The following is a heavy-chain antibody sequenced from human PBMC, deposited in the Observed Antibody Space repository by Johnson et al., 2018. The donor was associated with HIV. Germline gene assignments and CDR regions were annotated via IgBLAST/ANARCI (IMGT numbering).Heavy chain of an antibody. J-gene: IGHJ3*01. V-gene: IGHV3-9*01. Sequence: VQLVESGGGLVQPGRSLRLSCAASGFTFDDYAMHWVRQAPWKGLAWVSGISWNSGSIGYADSVKGRFTISRDNSKNTLYLQMNSLRAEDTAVYYCAKDLSSQVLWFIRDGFDVWGQGTMVTVSS. CDR2: ISWNSGSI. CDR3: AKDLSSQVLWFIRDGFDV. D-gene: IGHD3-10*01. CDR1: GFTFDDYA.